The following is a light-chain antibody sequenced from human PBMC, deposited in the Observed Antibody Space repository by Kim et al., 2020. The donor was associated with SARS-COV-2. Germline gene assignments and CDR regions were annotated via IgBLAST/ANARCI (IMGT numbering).Light chain of an antibody. V-gene: IGKV4-1*01. CDR1: RRVLYTSNNKNY. CDR3: QQYYSTPLT. Sequence: ATINWKSNRRVLYTSNNKNYLAWYQQKPEQPPKLLIYWASTRESGVPDRFSGSGSGTDFTLTISSLQAEDVAVYYCQQYYSTPLTFGQGTKVDIK. J-gene: IGKJ1*01. CDR2: WAS.